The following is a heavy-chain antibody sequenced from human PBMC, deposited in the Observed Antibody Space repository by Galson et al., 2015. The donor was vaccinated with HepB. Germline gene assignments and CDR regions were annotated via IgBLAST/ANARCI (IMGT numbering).Heavy chain of an antibody. CDR3: ARGAGSIDY. V-gene: IGHV1-8*01. D-gene: IGHD1-14*01. CDR1: GYTFTNDG. J-gene: IGHJ1*01. Sequence: SVKVSCKASGYTFTNDGINWVRQAAGQGLEWMGWMNPSSGNTGFAQKFQGRVTLTRDTSISTAYMELSNPTSEDTAVYYCARGAGSIDYWGQGTLVTISS. CDR2: MNPSSGNT.